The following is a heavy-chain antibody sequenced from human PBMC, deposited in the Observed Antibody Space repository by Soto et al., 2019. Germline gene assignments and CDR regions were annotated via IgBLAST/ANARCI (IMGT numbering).Heavy chain of an antibody. D-gene: IGHD6-6*01. J-gene: IGHJ6*02. V-gene: IGHV1-46*01. CDR1: GYSFTSSY. CDR3: AKGFVSEQLPNHYYYGVDV. Sequence: ASVKVSCKASGYSFTSSYMHWPRQAPGQGPEWMGMINPNDGTTTNAQRFQGRVTMTTDTSTTSVYMELSSLRSEDTAVYYCAKGFVSEQLPNHYYYGVDVWAKGPRSPSP. CDR2: INPNDGTT.